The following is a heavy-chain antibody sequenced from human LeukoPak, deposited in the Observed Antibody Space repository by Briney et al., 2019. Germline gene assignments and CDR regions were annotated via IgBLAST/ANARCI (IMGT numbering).Heavy chain of an antibody. CDR2: ISAYNGNT. D-gene: IGHD3-22*01. V-gene: IGHV1-18*01. CDR3: ARMTYYYDSDPSGYFDY. J-gene: IGHJ4*02. CDR1: GYTFTIYG. Sequence: ASVKVSCKASGYTFTIYGISRVRQAPGQGLEGMGWISAYNGNTNYAQKLQGRVTMTTDTSTSTAYMELRSLRSDDTAVYYCARMTYYYDSDPSGYFDYWGQGTLVTVSS.